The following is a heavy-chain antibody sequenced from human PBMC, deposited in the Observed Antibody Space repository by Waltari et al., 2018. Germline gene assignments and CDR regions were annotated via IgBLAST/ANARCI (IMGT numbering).Heavy chain of an antibody. Sequence: EVQLVQSGAEVKKPGATVKISCKASGYTFTDYYMHWVQQAPGKGLEWMGRVDPEDGETIYAEKFQGRVTITADTSTDTAYMELSSLRSEYTAVYYCAKGSAYFLDAFDIWGQGTMVTVSS. J-gene: IGHJ3*02. CDR3: AKGSAYFLDAFDI. CDR1: GYTFTDYY. D-gene: IGHD1-26*01. CDR2: VDPEDGET. V-gene: IGHV1-69-2*01.